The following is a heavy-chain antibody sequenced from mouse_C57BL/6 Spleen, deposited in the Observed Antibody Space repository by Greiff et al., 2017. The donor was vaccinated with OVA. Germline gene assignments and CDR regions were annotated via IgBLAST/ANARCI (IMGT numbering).Heavy chain of an antibody. CDR3: AKQGRVAY. D-gene: IGHD1-1*02. CDR2: IWGDGST. V-gene: IGHV2-3*01. Sequence: VQLVESGPGLVAPSQSLSITCTVSGFSLTSYGVSWVRQPPGKGLEWLGVIWGDGSTNYHSALISRLSISKDNSKTQGCVKLNSLQTDDTARYYGAKQGRVAYWGQGTLGTVSA. J-gene: IGHJ3*01. CDR1: GFSLTSYG.